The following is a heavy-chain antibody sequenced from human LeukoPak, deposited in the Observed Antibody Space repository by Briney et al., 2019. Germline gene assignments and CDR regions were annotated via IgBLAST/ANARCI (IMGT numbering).Heavy chain of an antibody. D-gene: IGHD3-3*02. CDR3: ARDSGRIFGVVIQYENFDY. Sequence: GGSLRLSCAASGFTFSSYSMNWVRQAPGKGLEWVSSISSSSSYIYYADSVKGRFTISRDNAKNSLYLQMNSLRAEDTAVYYCARDSGRIFGVVIQYENFDYWGQGTLVTVSS. V-gene: IGHV3-21*01. J-gene: IGHJ4*02. CDR2: ISSSSSYI. CDR1: GFTFSSYS.